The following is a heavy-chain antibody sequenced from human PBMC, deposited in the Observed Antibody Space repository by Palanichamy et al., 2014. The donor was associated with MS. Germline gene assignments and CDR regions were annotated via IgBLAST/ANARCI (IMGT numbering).Heavy chain of an antibody. CDR1: GFTFSSYS. J-gene: IGHJ6*02. V-gene: IGHV3-21*01. Sequence: EVQLVESGGGLVKPGGSLRLSCAASGFTFSSYSMNWVRQAPGKGLEWVSSISSSSSYIYYADSVKGRFTISRDNAKNSLYLQMNSLRAEDTAVYYCARGSKSWVGGMDVWGQGTTVTVSS. CDR2: ISSSSSYI. D-gene: IGHD2/OR15-2a*01. CDR3: ARGSKSWVGGMDV.